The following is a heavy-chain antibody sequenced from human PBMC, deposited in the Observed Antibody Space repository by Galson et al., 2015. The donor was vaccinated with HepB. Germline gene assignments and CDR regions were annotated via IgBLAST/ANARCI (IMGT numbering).Heavy chain of an antibody. CDR3: ARGRVGYSLRYGMDV. D-gene: IGHD5-18*01. CDR2: IWYDGSNK. V-gene: IGHV3-33*01. CDR1: GFTFSSYG. Sequence: SLRLSCAASGFTFSSYGMHWVRQAPGKGLEWVAVIWYDGSNKYYADSVKGRFTIYRDNSKNTLYLQMNSLRAEDTAVYYCARGRVGYSLRYGMDVWGQGTTVTVSS. J-gene: IGHJ6*02.